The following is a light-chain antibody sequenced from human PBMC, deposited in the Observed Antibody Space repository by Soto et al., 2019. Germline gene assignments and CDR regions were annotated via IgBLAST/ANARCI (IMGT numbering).Light chain of an antibody. CDR2: LNSDGSH. CDR1: SGHSSYA. CDR3: QSYDSGLFGLI. J-gene: IGLJ2*01. V-gene: IGLV4-69*01. Sequence: QSVLTQSPSASASLGASVKLTCTLSSGHSSYAIAWHQQQPEKGPRYLMKLNSDGSHSKGDGIPDRFSGSSSGAARYLTISSLQSEDEADYYCQSYDSGLFGLIFGGGTKLTVL.